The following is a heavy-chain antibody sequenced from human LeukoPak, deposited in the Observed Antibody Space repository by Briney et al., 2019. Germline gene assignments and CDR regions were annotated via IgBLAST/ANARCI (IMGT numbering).Heavy chain of an antibody. Sequence: SETLSLTCTVSGGSISSSSYYWGWIRQPPGTGLEWIGSIYCSGSTYYNPSLKSRFTISVDTSKNQFSLKLSSVTAADTAVYYCASTYCGGDCYDDAFDIWGQGTMVTVSS. CDR2: IYCSGST. V-gene: IGHV4-39*01. J-gene: IGHJ3*02. D-gene: IGHD2-21*02. CDR1: GGSISSSSYY. CDR3: ASTYCGGDCYDDAFDI.